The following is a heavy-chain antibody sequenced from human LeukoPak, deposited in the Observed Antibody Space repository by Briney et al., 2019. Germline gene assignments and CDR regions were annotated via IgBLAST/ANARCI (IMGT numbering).Heavy chain of an antibody. CDR1: GGSISGYY. D-gene: IGHD3-16*01. V-gene: IGHV4-59*08. Sequence: PSETLSLTCTVSGGSISGYYWSWIRQPPGKGLKWIGFIYYSESTNYNPSLKSRVTISADTSKNQFSLNLSSVIAADTAVYYCARHQSTFGVVSGGMDVWGQGTTVTVSS. J-gene: IGHJ6*02. CDR2: IYYSEST. CDR3: ARHQSTFGVVSGGMDV.